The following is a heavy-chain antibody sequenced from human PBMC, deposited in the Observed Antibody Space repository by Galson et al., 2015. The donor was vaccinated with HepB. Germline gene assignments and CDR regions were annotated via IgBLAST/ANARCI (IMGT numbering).Heavy chain of an antibody. CDR1: GYTFTSYY. Sequence: SVKVSCKASGYTFTSYYMHWVRQAPGQGLEWMGIINPSGGSTSYAQKFQGRVTMTRDTSTSTVYMELSSLRSEDTAVYYCAREGLGGGASSGWYGRGAFDIWGQGTMVTVSS. CDR2: INPSGGST. J-gene: IGHJ3*02. CDR3: AREGLGGGASSGWYGRGAFDI. D-gene: IGHD6-19*01. V-gene: IGHV1-46*01.